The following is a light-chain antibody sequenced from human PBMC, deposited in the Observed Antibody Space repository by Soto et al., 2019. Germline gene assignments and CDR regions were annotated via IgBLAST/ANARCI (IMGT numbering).Light chain of an antibody. CDR1: QSFRGL. Sequence: VLTQSPVTLSLSPGERATLSCRASQSFRGLLAWYQQKPGQAPRLLIYDAYNRATGIPPRFSGSGSGTDVTLTISSLEPEDSAAYYCQQRHMWPITFGQGTRLEIK. CDR2: DAY. CDR3: QQRHMWPIT. J-gene: IGKJ5*01. V-gene: IGKV3-11*01.